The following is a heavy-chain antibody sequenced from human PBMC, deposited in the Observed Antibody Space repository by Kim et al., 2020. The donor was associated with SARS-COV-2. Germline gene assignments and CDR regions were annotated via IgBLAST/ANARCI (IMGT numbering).Heavy chain of an antibody. V-gene: IGHV4-30-2*01. CDR1: GGSINSGDYS. CDR3: ARVTYYHTSGYIDS. Sequence: SETLSLTCAVSGGSINSGDYSWNWIRQPPGKGLEWIGYIYPSGSTDHNTSLKSRVTISLDRSRNHFSLEVTSVTAADTAIYYCARVTYYHTSGYIDSWGQGTLVTVSS. CDR2: IYPSGST. D-gene: IGHD3-22*01. J-gene: IGHJ4*02.